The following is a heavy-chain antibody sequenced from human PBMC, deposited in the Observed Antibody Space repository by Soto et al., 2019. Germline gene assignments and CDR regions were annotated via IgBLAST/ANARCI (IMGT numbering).Heavy chain of an antibody. D-gene: IGHD3-10*01. Sequence: SVKVSCKASGGTFSSYAISWVRQAPGQGLEWMGGIIPIFGTANYAQKFQGRVTITADESTSTAYMELSSLRSEDTAVYYCARGLITMVRGATSYYGMDVWGQGTTVTVSS. CDR3: ARGLITMVRGATSYYGMDV. CDR2: IIPIFGTA. J-gene: IGHJ6*02. CDR1: GGTFSSYA. V-gene: IGHV1-69*13.